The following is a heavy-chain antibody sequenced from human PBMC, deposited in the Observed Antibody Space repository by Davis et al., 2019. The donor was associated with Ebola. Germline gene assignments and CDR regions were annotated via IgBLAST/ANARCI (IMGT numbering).Heavy chain of an antibody. CDR3: ARGGMADY. V-gene: IGHV4-39*07. CDR2: IYYSGST. CDR1: GGSISSSSYY. Sequence: MPSETLSLTCTVSGGSISSSSYYWGWIRQPPGKGLEWIGSIYYSGSTYYNPSLKSRVTISVDTSKNQFSLKLSSVTAADTAVYYCARGGMADYWGQGTLVTVSS. D-gene: IGHD3-16*01. J-gene: IGHJ4*02.